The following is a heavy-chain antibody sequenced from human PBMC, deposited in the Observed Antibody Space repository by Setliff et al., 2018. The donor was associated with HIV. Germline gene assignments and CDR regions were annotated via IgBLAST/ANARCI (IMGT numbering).Heavy chain of an antibody. CDR3: AREALVSSYYFDY. CDR1: GVTFSRYW. J-gene: IGHJ4*02. V-gene: IGHV3-7*01. CDR2: IKQDGSEK. Sequence: PGGSLRLSCAASGVTFSRYWMSWVRQAPGKGLEWVANIKQDGSEKYYVDSVKGRFTISRDNAKNSLYLQMNSLRAEDTAVYYCAREALVSSYYFDYWGQGTLVTVSS. D-gene: IGHD6-6*01.